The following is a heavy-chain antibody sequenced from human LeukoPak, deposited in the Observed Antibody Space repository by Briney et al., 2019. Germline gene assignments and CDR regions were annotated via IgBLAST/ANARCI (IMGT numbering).Heavy chain of an antibody. CDR2: ISGSGGST. Sequence: PGGSLRLSCAASGFTFSSYAMSWVRQAPGKGLEWVSAISGSGGSTYYADSVKGRFTISRDNSKNTLHLQMNSLRAEDTAVYYCAKDSGSITGTTFSYWGQGTLVTVSS. V-gene: IGHV3-23*01. J-gene: IGHJ4*02. D-gene: IGHD1-7*01. CDR3: AKDSGSITGTTFSY. CDR1: GFTFSSYA.